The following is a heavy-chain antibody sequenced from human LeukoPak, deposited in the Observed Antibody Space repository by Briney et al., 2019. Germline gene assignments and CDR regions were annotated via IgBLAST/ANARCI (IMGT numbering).Heavy chain of an antibody. V-gene: IGHV3-11*01. J-gene: IGHJ4*02. Sequence: GGSLRLSCAASGFNFSDYYMSWIRQAPGKGLEWVSYISSSGSTIYYADSVKSRFTISRDNATNSLYLQMNSLRAEDTAVYYCARVGVVPAAMEAYYFDYWGQGTLVTVSS. CDR1: GFNFSDYY. CDR3: ARVGVVPAAMEAYYFDY. D-gene: IGHD2-2*01. CDR2: ISSSGSTI.